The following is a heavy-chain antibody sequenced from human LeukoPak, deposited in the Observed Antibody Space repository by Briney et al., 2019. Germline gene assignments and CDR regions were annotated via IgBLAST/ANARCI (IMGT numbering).Heavy chain of an antibody. D-gene: IGHD3-3*01. CDR3: ARGFSGFDY. CDR2: IWYDGSNK. Sequence: GGSLRLSCAASGFTFSSYGMHWVRQAPGEGLGWVAVIWYDGSNKYYADSVKGRFTISRDNSKNTLYLQMNSLRAEDTAVYYCARGFSGFDYWGQGTLVTVSS. J-gene: IGHJ4*02. CDR1: GFTFSSYG. V-gene: IGHV3-33*01.